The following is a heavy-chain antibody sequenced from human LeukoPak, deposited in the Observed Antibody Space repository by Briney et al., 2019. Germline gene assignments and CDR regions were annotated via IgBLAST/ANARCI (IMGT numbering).Heavy chain of an antibody. CDR3: ARATVAGESPWFDP. CDR2: INHSGST. V-gene: IGHV4-34*01. CDR1: GGSFSGYY. Sequence: PSETLSLTSAVYGGSFSGYYWSWIRQPPGKGLEWIGEINHSGSTNYNPSLKSRITISVDTSKNQFSLKLSSVTAADTAVYYCARATVAGESPWFDPWGQGTLVTVSS. J-gene: IGHJ5*02. D-gene: IGHD6-19*01.